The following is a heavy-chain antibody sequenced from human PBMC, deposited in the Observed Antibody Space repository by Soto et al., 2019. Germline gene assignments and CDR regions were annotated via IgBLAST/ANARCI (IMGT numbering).Heavy chain of an antibody. CDR3: ARHPHLSYSSAFYFDY. CDR1: GGSISSSSYY. Sequence: QLQLQESGPGLVKPSETLSLTCTVSGGSISSSSYYWGWIRQPPGKGLEWIGSIYYSGSTYYNPSLKSRVTRAVDTSKNQFSLKLSSVTAADTAVYYCARHPHLSYSSAFYFDYWGQGTLVTVSS. V-gene: IGHV4-39*01. D-gene: IGHD6-19*01. CDR2: IYYSGST. J-gene: IGHJ4*02.